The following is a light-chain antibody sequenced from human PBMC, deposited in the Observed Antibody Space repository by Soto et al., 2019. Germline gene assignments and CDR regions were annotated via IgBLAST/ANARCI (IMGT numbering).Light chain of an antibody. CDR1: QSVSRD. Sequence: DIVLTQCPATLSLSPGERATLSCRASQSVSRDFAWYQQKPGQSPRLLIYDASNRATGIPARFSGSGSGTDFTLTINSLQPEDFAVYYCQHRHNFGPGTKVDFK. V-gene: IGKV3-11*01. CDR3: QHRHN. CDR2: DAS. J-gene: IGKJ3*01.